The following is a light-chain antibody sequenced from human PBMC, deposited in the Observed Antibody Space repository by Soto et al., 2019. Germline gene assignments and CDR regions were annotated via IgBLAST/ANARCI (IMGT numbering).Light chain of an antibody. CDR3: QTWVTGIYV. V-gene: IGLV4-69*01. CDR1: SGHSSYA. Sequence: QPVLTQPPSASASLGASVKLTCTLSSGHSSYAIAWHQQQPEKGPRYLMKLNSDGSHSKGDGIPDRFSGSSSGAERYLTISSLQSEDEADYYCQTWVTGIYVFGTGTKVTVL. J-gene: IGLJ1*01. CDR2: LNSDGSH.